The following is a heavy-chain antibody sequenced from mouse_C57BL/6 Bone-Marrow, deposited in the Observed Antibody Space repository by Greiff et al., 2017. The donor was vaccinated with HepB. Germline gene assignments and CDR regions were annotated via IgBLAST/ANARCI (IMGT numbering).Heavy chain of an antibody. J-gene: IGHJ4*01. D-gene: IGHD1-1*01. CDR1: GFSLTSYG. V-gene: IGHV2-5*01. CDR3: AKKGYYGVYAMDY. Sequence: VQLQQSGPGLVQPSQSLSITCTVSGFSLTSYGVHWVRQAPGKGLEWLGVIWRGGSTDYNAAFMSRLSITKDNSKSQVFFKMNSLQADDTAIYYCAKKGYYGVYAMDYWGQGTSVTVSS. CDR2: IWRGGST.